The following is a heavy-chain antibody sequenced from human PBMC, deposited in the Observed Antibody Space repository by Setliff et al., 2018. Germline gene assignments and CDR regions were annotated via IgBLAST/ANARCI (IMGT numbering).Heavy chain of an antibody. D-gene: IGHD4-4*01. CDR1: GITFKNAW. CDR2: IKSSIEGATS. J-gene: IGHJ5*02. Sequence: PGESLKISCSVSGITFKNAWMTWVRQAPGKGPEWVGRIKSSIEGATSDYGAPAKGRFTISRDDSKNMLFLQMNNLKTEDTGFYYCTTGPRDSRNYLNWFNPWGQGTLVTVSS. V-gene: IGHV3-15*01. CDR3: TTGPRDSRNYLNWFNP.